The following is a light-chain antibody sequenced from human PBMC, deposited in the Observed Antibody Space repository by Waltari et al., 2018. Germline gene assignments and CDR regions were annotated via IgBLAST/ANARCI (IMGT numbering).Light chain of an antibody. CDR3: AAWDDSLSGRV. J-gene: IGLJ3*02. CDR2: RNK. V-gene: IGLV1-47*01. CDR1: RSNTGSHS. Sequence: QSVFTQPPSASGTPGQRFTISCSGSRSNTGSHSLYWYQPVPGTAPTLLNYRNKQRPPGVPDRFSCSKSGTPASLAIIGLRSEDEADYYCAAWDDSLSGRVFGGGTKVTVL.